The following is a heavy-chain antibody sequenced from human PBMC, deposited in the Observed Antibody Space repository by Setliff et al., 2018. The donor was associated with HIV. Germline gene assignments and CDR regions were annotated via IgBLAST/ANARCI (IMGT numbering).Heavy chain of an antibody. CDR3: ARAGLTLTDWFDP. V-gene: IGHV4-38-2*02. CDR2: IYHSGST. Sequence: PSETLSLTCTVSGHSITSDYQWGWIRQPPGKGLEWIGSIYHSGSTYYNPSLKSRVTISVDTTKSQISLKLISVTAADTAVYYCARAGLTLTDWFDPWGQGSLVTVSS. J-gene: IGHJ5*02. CDR1: GHSITSDYQ.